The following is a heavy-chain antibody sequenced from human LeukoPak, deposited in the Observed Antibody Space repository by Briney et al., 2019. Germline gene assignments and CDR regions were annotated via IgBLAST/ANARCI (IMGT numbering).Heavy chain of an antibody. CDR1: GFTFSSYA. CDR3: AKWRAVTTRVARDPGQVFDY. Sequence: GGSLRLSCAASGFTFSSYAMSWVRQAPGKGLEWVSAISGSGGSTYYADSVKGRFTISRDNSKNTLYLQMNSLRAEDTAVYYCAKWRAVTTRVARDPGQVFDYWGQGTLVTVSS. D-gene: IGHD4-11*01. CDR2: ISGSGGST. J-gene: IGHJ4*02. V-gene: IGHV3-23*01.